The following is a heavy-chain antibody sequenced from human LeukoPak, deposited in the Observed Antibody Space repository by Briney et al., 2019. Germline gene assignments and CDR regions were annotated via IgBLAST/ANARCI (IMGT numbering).Heavy chain of an antibody. Sequence: GRSLRLSCTASGFTSGDFAMSWLRQAPGKGLEWISFIRGTAYGATTEYAASVKGRFTISRDDSKSIAYLQMNSLKTEDTAVYYCTRDPRGYSPWLNYMDVWGRGTAVTVSS. CDR2: IRGTAYGATT. V-gene: IGHV3-49*03. CDR3: TRDPRGYSPWLNYMDV. J-gene: IGHJ6*03. CDR1: GFTSGDFA. D-gene: IGHD6-25*01.